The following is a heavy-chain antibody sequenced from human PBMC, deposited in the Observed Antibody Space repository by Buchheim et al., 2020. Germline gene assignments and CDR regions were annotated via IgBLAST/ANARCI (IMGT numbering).Heavy chain of an antibody. CDR3: ARVRLWFGELLYRYYYYGMDV. CDR1: GGSFSGYY. D-gene: IGHD3-10*01. Sequence: QVQLQQWGAGLLKPSETLSLTCAVYGGSFSGYYWSWIRQPPGKGLEWIGEINHSGSTNYNPSLKSRVTISVEKSKNQLSLKLSSVTAADTAVYYCARVRLWFGELLYRYYYYGMDVWGQGTT. CDR2: INHSGST. V-gene: IGHV4-34*01. J-gene: IGHJ6*02.